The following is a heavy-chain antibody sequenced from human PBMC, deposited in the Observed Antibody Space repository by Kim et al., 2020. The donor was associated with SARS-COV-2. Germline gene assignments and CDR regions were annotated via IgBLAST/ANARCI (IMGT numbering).Heavy chain of an antibody. CDR2: IYYSGST. V-gene: IGHV4-39*07. CDR3: ARDKAGYISSWFPYYYDY. CDR1: GGSISSASYY. Sequence: SETLSLTCTVSGGSISSASYYWGWIRQPPGKGLEWIGSIYYSGSTYYNPSLKSRVTISVDTSKNQFSLKLSSVTAAATAVYYCARDKAGYISSWFPYYYDYWGQRTLVTVSS. J-gene: IGHJ4*02. D-gene: IGHD6-13*01.